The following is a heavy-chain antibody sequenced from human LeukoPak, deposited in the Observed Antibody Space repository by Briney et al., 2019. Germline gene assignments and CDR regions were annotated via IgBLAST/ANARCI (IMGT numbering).Heavy chain of an antibody. CDR2: ISGSGGST. D-gene: IGHD6-13*01. CDR3: ASSSPGIAAAGGGRAYYYHGMDV. CDR1: GFTFSSYA. J-gene: IGHJ6*02. Sequence: GGSLRLSCAASGFTFSSYAMSWVRQAPGKGLEWVSAISGSGGSTYYADSVKGRFTISRDNSKNTLYLQMNSLRAEDTAVYYCASSSPGIAAAGGGRAYYYHGMDVWGQGTTVTVSS. V-gene: IGHV3-23*01.